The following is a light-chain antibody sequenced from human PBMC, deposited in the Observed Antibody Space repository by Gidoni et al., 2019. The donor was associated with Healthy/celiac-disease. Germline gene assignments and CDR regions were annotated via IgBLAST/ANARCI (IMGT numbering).Light chain of an antibody. Sequence: EIVMTHSPATLSVSPGERVTLSCRASQSVGSNLAWYQQKPGQAPRLLIYGASTRATGIPARFSGSGSGTEFTLTISSLQSEDFAVYYCQQYNDWPRTFGQGTKVEIK. CDR1: QSVGSN. V-gene: IGKV3-15*01. J-gene: IGKJ1*01. CDR3: QQYNDWPRT. CDR2: GAS.